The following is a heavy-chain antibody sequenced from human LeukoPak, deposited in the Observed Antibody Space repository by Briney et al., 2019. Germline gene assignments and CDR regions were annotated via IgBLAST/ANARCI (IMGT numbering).Heavy chain of an antibody. CDR1: GGSISSGGYY. V-gene: IGHV4-31*03. CDR3: ARGLSDIVVVPAAIPIWFDP. CDR2: IYYSGST. J-gene: IGHJ5*02. Sequence: PSEALSLTCTVSGGSISSGGYYWSWIRQHPGKGLEWIGYIYYSGSTYYNPSLKSRVTISVDTSKNQFSLKLSSVTAADTAVYYCARGLSDIVVVPAAIPIWFDPWGQGTLVTVSS. D-gene: IGHD2-2*02.